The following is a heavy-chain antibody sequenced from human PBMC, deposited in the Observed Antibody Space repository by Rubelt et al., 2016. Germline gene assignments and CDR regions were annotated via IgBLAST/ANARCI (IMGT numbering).Heavy chain of an antibody. V-gene: IGHV1-3*01. J-gene: IGHJ4*02. CDR2: ITPGNVTQ. D-gene: IGHD2-2*01. CDR3: ARERDIVVVPAAIRALY. CDR1: GNTSPGYP. Sequence: QSKFVQPGARGRKPGAPVRVSCKALGNTSPGYPCHGCGKAPGQGLRWRGGITPGNVTQKYSQKFQGRVTITRDTSASTAYMELSSLRSEDTAVYYCARERDIVVVPAAIRALYWGQGTLVTVSS.